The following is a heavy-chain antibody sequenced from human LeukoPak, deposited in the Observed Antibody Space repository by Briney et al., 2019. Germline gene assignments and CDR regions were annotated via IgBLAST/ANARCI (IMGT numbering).Heavy chain of an antibody. V-gene: IGHV3-11*04. J-gene: IGHJ4*02. CDR1: GFTFSDYY. CDR2: ISSSGSTI. Sequence: GGSLRLSCAAAGFTFSDYYMSWIRQAPGKGLECVSYISSSGSTIYYADSVKGRFTISRDNAKNSLYLQMNSLRAEDTAVYYCARDAHDYGGRNDYWGQGTLVTDSS. D-gene: IGHD4-23*01. CDR3: ARDAHDYGGRNDY.